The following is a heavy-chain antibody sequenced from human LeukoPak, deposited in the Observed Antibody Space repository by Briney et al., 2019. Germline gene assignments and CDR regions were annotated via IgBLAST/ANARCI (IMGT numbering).Heavy chain of an antibody. CDR1: GGSISSYY. CDR2: IYTSGST. Sequence: SETLSLTCTVSGGSISSYYWSWIRQPAGKGLEWIGRIYTSGSTNYNPSLKSRVTMSVDTSKNQFSLKLSSVTAADTAVYYCAREGCSSTSFYTLAFDYWGQGTLVTVSS. V-gene: IGHV4-4*07. J-gene: IGHJ4*02. CDR3: AREGCSSTSFYTLAFDY. D-gene: IGHD2-2*02.